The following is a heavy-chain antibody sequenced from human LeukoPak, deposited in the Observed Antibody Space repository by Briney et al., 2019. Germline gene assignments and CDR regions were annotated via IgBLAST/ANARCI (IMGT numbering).Heavy chain of an antibody. CDR2: ISGSGGST. J-gene: IGHJ2*01. V-gene: IGHV3-23*01. Sequence: GGSLRLSCAASGFTFSSYSMNWVRQAPGKGLEWVSAISGSGGSTYYADSVKGRFTISRDNSKNTLYLQMNSLRAEDTAVYYCAKVPEGSGWSYWYFDLWGRGTLVTVSS. D-gene: IGHD6-19*01. CDR1: GFTFSSYS. CDR3: AKVPEGSGWSYWYFDL.